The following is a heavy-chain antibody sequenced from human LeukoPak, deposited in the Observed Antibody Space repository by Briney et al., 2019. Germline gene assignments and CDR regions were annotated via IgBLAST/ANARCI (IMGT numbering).Heavy chain of an antibody. V-gene: IGHV3-23*01. CDR2: IGSSGGST. CDR3: VKDIQLST. J-gene: IGHJ3*01. CDR1: GFNFITAA. D-gene: IGHD5-24*01. Sequence: GGSLRLSCAASGFNFITAAMTWVRQAPGKGLEWVSLIGSSGGSTYYADSVKGRFTISRDNSDHTLSLQMNSLRVEDTAIYYCVKDIQLSTWGLGTMVTVSS.